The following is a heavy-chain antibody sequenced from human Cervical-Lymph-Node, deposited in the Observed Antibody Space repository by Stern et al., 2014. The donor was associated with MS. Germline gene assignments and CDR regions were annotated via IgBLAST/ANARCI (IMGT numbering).Heavy chain of an antibody. V-gene: IGHV3-33*01. CDR3: ARSSSPSPYYNYGMDV. CDR1: GFTFSSYG. D-gene: IGHD6-13*01. J-gene: IGHJ6*02. CDR2: LWYDGSNK. Sequence: QLEESGGGVVQPGRSLRLSCAASGFTFSSYGMHWARQAPGKGLEWVAVLWYDGSNKYYADSVKGRFTISRDNSKNTLYLQMNSLRAEDTAVYYCARSSSPSPYYNYGMDVWGQGTTVTVSS.